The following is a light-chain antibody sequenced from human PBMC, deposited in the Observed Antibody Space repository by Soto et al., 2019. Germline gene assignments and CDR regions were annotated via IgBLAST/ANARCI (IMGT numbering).Light chain of an antibody. V-gene: IGLV2-14*01. CDR2: EVS. CDR1: SSDVGGYNY. CDR3: SSYTSSSTLVV. J-gene: IGLJ2*01. Sequence: QSALTQPASVSGSPRQSITISCTGTSSDVGGYNYVSWYQQHPGKAPKLMIYEVSNRPSGVSNRFSGSKSGNTASLTISGRQAEDEADYYCSSYTSSSTLVVFGGGTKLTVL.